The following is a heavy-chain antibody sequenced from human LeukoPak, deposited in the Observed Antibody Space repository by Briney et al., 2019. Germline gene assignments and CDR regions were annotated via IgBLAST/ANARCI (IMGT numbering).Heavy chain of an antibody. V-gene: IGHV3-11*04. CDR2: IDFRGTTI. D-gene: IGHD3-22*01. Sequence: GGSLRLSCATSGVNFTDHHMNWIRQAPGKGLEWISYIDFRGTTIYYADSVKGRFTISRDNAKNSLYLQMNSLRAEDTAVYYCARVRGAYYYDSSGSYCFDYWGQGTLVTVSS. J-gene: IGHJ4*02. CDR3: ARVRGAYYYDSSGSYCFDY. CDR1: GVNFTDHH.